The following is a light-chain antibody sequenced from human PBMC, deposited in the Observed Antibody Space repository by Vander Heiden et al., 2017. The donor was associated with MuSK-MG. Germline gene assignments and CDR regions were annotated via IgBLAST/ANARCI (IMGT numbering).Light chain of an antibody. CDR1: QSVSSY. V-gene: IGKV3-11*01. J-gene: IGKJ3*01. CDR3: QQRSNWPPALFT. CDR2: DAS. Sequence: EIVLTQSPATLSLSPGERASLSCRASQSVSSYLAWDQQKPGQAPRLLIYDASNRATGIPARFSGSGSGTDFPLTISSLEPEDFAVYYWQQRSNWPPALFTFGPGTKVDIK.